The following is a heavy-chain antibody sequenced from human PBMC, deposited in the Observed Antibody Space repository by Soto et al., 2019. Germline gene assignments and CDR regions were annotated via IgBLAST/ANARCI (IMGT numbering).Heavy chain of an antibody. Sequence: PGGSLRLSCAASGFTFSNYAMSWVRQSPGKGLEWVSAISGSGGSTYYADSVKGRFAISRDNSKNTLFLQMNSLRAEDTAVYYCAKDHHYDILTGYYGYWGQGALVTVSS. J-gene: IGHJ4*02. D-gene: IGHD3-9*01. CDR2: ISGSGGST. CDR1: GFTFSNYA. V-gene: IGHV3-23*01. CDR3: AKDHHYDILTGYYGY.